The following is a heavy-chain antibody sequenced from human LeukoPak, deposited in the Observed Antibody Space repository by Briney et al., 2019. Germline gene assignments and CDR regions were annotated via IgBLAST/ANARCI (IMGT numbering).Heavy chain of an antibody. CDR1: GGPISTSSYY. Sequence: PSETLSLTCAVSGGPISTSSYYWDWLRQSPGKGLEWIGSIFYSGTTYYNPSFTSRLTMSVDTSKNQFSLKLNSVTAADTAVYYCARHLRREALTSSHFDYWGQGTLVTVSS. D-gene: IGHD3-9*01. V-gene: IGHV4-39*01. CDR3: ARHLRREALTSSHFDY. CDR2: IFYSGTT. J-gene: IGHJ4*02.